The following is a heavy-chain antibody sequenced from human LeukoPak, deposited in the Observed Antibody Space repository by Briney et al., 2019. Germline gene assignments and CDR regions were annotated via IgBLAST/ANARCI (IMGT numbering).Heavy chain of an antibody. J-gene: IGHJ6*03. CDR2: INHSGST. Sequence: SETLSLTCAVYGGSFSGYYWSWIRQPPGKGLEWIGEINHSGSTNYNPSLKSRVTISVDTSKNQFSLKLSSVTAAGTAVYYCARHRAGPRWKGYYMDVWGKGTTVTISS. D-gene: IGHD1-1*01. CDR1: GGSFSGYY. V-gene: IGHV4-34*01. CDR3: ARHRAGPRWKGYYMDV.